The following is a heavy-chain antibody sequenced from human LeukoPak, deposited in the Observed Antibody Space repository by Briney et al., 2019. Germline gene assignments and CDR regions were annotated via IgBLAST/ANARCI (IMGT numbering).Heavy chain of an antibody. J-gene: IGHJ4*02. D-gene: IGHD3-22*01. CDR2: ISYDGSNK. V-gene: IGHV3-30*18. CDR1: GFTFSAYG. CDR3: AKGGKDDSSGYYYVDY. Sequence: GRSLRLSCAASGFTFSAYGMHWVRQAPGKGLEWVALISYDGSNKYYADSVKGRFTISRDNSKNTLYLQMNSLRAEDTAVYYCAKGGKDDSSGYYYVDYWGQGTLVTVSS.